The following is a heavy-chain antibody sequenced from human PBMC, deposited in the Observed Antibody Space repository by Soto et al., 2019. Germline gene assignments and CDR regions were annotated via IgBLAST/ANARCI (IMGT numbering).Heavy chain of an antibody. D-gene: IGHD4-17*01. J-gene: IGHJ4*02. V-gene: IGHV2-5*01. CDR1: GFSLSTTGVG. CDR2: IYWNDDK. CDR3: ARRSTAQNYGDYYDY. Sequence: QITLKESGPTLVKPTQTLSLTCTFSGFSLSTTGVGVGWIRQPPGKALEWLALIYWNDDKRYSPSLKNRLTNHKDAPQNQVVLIKNHKDPVDTATYYCARRSTAQNYGDYYDYWGQGALVTVSS.